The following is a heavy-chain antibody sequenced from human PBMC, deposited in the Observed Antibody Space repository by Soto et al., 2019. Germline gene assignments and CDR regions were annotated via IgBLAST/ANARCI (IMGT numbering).Heavy chain of an antibody. CDR2: MNPNSGNT. V-gene: IGHV1-8*01. CDR3: ARAYTGGWMDYYYYGMDV. Sequence: ASVKVSCKASGYTFTSYDINWVRQATGQGLEWMGWMNPNSGNTGYAQKFQGRVTMTRNTSISTAYMELSSLRSEDTAVYYCARAYTGGWMDYYYYGMDVCGQGTTVTVYS. D-gene: IGHD5-12*01. J-gene: IGHJ6*02. CDR1: GYTFTSYD.